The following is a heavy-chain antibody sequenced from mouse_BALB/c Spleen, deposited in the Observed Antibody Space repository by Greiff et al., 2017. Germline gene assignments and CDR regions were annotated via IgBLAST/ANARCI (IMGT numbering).Heavy chain of an antibody. V-gene: IGHV2-9*02. J-gene: IGHJ4*01. CDR1: GFSLTSYG. CDR2: IWAGGST. D-gene: IGHD1-1*01. CDR3: ARENYYGSSPYAMDY. Sequence: VQLKESGPGLVAPSQSLSITCTVSGFSLTSYGVHWVRQPPGKGLEWLGVIWAGGSTNYNSALMSRLSISKDNSKSQVFLKMNSLQTDDTAMYYCARENYYGSSPYAMDYWGQGTSVTVSS.